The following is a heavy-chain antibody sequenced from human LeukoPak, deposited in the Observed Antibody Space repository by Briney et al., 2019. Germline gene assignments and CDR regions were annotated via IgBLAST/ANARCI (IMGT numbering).Heavy chain of an antibody. CDR2: INPSGGST. CDR1: GYTFTSDY. V-gene: IGHV1-46*01. D-gene: IGHD3-10*01. J-gene: IGHJ4*02. CDR3: ARGRPYYYGSGSYSV. Sequence: PGASLSLTCTASGYTFTSDYNQGVRRHPPQKLQWMSIINPSGGSTSYAQKFQGRVTITRNTSISTAYMELSSLRSEDTAVYYCARGRPYYYGSGSYSVWGQGTLVTVSS.